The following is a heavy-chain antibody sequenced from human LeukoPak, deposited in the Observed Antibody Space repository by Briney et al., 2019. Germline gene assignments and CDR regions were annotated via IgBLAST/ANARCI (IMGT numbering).Heavy chain of an antibody. CDR1: GFTFSSYA. Sequence: AGGSLRLSCAASGFTFSSYAMHWVRQAPGKGLEWEAVISYDGSNKYYADSVKGRFTISRDNSKNTLYLQMNSLRAEDTAVYYCARDFGYSYGDYWGQGTLVTVSS. V-gene: IGHV3-30-3*01. J-gene: IGHJ4*02. D-gene: IGHD5-18*01. CDR2: ISYDGSNK. CDR3: ARDFGYSYGDY.